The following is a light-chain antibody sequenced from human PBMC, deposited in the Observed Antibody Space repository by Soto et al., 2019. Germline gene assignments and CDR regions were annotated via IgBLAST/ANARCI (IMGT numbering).Light chain of an antibody. CDR3: GSYTSSNTVL. J-gene: IGLJ2*01. CDR1: SSDVGDYNY. CDR2: DVS. V-gene: IGLV2-14*03. Sequence: QSVLTQPASVSGSPGQSITISCTGSSSDVGDYNYVSWYQQHPGKAPKLMIYDVSNRPSWVSNRFSGSKSGNTASLTISGLQAEDEADYYCGSYTSSNTVLFGGGTKLTVL.